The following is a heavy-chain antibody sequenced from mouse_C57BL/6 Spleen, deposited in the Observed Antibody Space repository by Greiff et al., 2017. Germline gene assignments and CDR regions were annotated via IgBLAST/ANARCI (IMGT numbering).Heavy chain of an antibody. CDR1: GYAFSSYW. Sequence: QVQLKESGAELVKPGASVKISCKASGYAFSSYWMNWVKQRPGKGLEWIGQIYPGDGDTNYNGKFKGKATLTADKSSSTAYMQLSSLTSEDSAVYFCARRITTVGDAMDYWGQGTSVTVSS. CDR3: ARRITTVGDAMDY. D-gene: IGHD1-1*01. V-gene: IGHV1-80*01. CDR2: IYPGDGDT. J-gene: IGHJ4*01.